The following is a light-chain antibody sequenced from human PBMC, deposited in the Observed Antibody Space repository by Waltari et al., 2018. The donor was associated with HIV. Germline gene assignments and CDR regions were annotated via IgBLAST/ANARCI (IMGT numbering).Light chain of an antibody. CDR3: SSYGDSLRVL. J-gene: IGLJ3*02. CDR2: EVT. CDR1: SSDLGAYDS. Sequence: QSALTQPPSASGHLGQSVTISCTGSSSDLGAYDSVSWFQQHPRSAPKLLLYEVTRRPSTVSDRFSGSRSGSTAFLTVAGLQPDDEATYFCSSYGDSLRVLFGGGTNVTVL. V-gene: IGLV2-8*01.